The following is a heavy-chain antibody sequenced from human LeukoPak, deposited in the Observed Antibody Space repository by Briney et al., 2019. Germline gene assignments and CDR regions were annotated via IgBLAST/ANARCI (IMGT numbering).Heavy chain of an antibody. CDR2: INTNTGNP. V-gene: IGHV7-4-1*02. Sequence: GASVKVSCKASGYTFTSYAMNWVRQAPGQGLEWMGWINTNTGNPTYAQGFTGRFVFSLDTSVSTAYLQISSLKAEDTAVYYCARTTPPRGYSGYEHDYWGQGTLVTVSS. CDR3: ARTTPPRGYSGYEHDY. CDR1: GYTFTSYA. J-gene: IGHJ4*02. D-gene: IGHD5-12*01.